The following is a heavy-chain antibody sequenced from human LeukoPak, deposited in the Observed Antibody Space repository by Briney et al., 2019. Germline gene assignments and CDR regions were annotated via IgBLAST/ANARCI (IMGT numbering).Heavy chain of an antibody. V-gene: IGHV4-34*01. J-gene: IGHJ4*02. CDR1: GGSFSGYY. D-gene: IGHD6-19*01. Sequence: TSETLSLTCAVYGGSFSGYYWSWIRRPPGKGLEWMGEINHSGSTNYNPSLKSRVTISVDTSKNQFSLKLSSVTAADTAVYYCARGRIAVAVWDYWGQGTLVTVSS. CDR2: INHSGST. CDR3: ARGRIAVAVWDY.